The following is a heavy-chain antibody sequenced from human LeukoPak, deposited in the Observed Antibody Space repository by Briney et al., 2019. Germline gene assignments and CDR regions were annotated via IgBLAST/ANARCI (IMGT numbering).Heavy chain of an antibody. CDR1: GFTFSSYA. D-gene: IGHD3-10*01. Sequence: TGGSLRLSCAASGFTFSSYAIHWVRQAPGKGLEWVAVISYDGSNKYYADSVKGRFAISRDNSENTLYLQMNSLRAEDTAVYYCARETGGAVGSTDFDYWGQGTLVTVSS. CDR3: ARETGGAVGSTDFDY. V-gene: IGHV3-30*09. J-gene: IGHJ4*02. CDR2: ISYDGSNK.